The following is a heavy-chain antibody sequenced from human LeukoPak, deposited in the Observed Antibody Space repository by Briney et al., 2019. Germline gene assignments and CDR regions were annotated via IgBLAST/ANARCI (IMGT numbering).Heavy chain of an antibody. CDR2: FYTSGTP. CDR1: GGSICRGSYH. Sequence: PSQTLCLTCTVSGGSICRGSYHWSWIRQPAGKGLESIGRFYTSGTPNYNPSLKSRVTILVDTSRNQFSLKLSSVTAADTAVYYCARGGIPDYWGQGILVTVSS. CDR3: ARGGIPDY. J-gene: IGHJ4*02. V-gene: IGHV4-61*02. D-gene: IGHD2-21*01.